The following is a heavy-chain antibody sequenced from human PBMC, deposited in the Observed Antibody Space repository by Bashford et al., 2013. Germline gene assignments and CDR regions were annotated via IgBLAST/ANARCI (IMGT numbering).Heavy chain of an antibody. V-gene: IGHV3-23*01. CDR2: ISGSSVST. D-gene: IGHD3-3*01. Sequence: VRQAPGKGLEWVSAISGSSVSTYYADSVKGRFTISRDNSKNTLYLHMNSLTAEDTAVYYCARDAVFWSGYNVFDSWGQGTLVTVSS. J-gene: IGHJ4*02. CDR3: ARDAVFWSGYNVFDS.